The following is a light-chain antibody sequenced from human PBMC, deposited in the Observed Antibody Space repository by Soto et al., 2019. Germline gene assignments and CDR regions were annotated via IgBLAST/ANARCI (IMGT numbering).Light chain of an antibody. CDR3: QQYNNWWT. V-gene: IGKV3-15*01. J-gene: IGKJ1*01. Sequence: EIVMTQSPATLSVSLGERATLSCGASQSVSSSLAWYQQKPGQPPGLLIYGASTRATGFPARFSGSGSGTEFTLTISSLQSEDFAVYYCQQYNNWWTFGQGTKVDI. CDR2: GAS. CDR1: QSVSSS.